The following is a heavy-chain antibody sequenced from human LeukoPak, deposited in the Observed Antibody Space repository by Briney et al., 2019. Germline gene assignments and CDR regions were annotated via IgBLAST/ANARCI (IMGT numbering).Heavy chain of an antibody. CDR2: IWYDGSKE. J-gene: IGHJ4*02. Sequence: GGSLRLSCAASGFTFRSHGMHWVRLAPGKGLEWAAVIWYDGSKEYYADSVKGRFTVSRDNSKNTLYLQMNSLRADDTAVYYCARITGNYYEIDYWGQGTLVTVSS. V-gene: IGHV3-33*01. CDR3: ARITGNYYEIDY. CDR1: GFTFRSHG. D-gene: IGHD3-22*01.